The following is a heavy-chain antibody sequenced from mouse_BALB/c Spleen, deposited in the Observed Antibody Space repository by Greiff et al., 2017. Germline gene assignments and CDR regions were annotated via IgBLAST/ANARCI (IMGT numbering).Heavy chain of an antibody. D-gene: IGHD1-1*01. CDR1: GFSLTSYG. J-gene: IGHJ2*01. CDR3: ARDGYYYGSSPWYFDY. CDR2: IWAGGST. V-gene: IGHV2-9*02. Sequence: QVQLKESGPGLVAPSQSLSITCTVSGFSLTSYGVHWVRQPPGKGLEWLGVIWAGGSTNYNSALMSRLSISKDNSKSQVFLKMNSLQTDDTAMYYCARDGYYYGSSPWYFDYWGQGTTLTVSA.